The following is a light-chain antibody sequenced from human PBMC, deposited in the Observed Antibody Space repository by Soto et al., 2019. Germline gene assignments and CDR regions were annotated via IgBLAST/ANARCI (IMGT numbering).Light chain of an antibody. V-gene: IGKV1-39*01. CDR1: QSISSY. CDR2: AAS. J-gene: IGKJ2*03. CDR3: QQSYSTPYS. Sequence: DIQMTQSPSSLSASVGDRATITCRASQSISSYLNWYQQKPGKAPKLLIYAASSLQSGVPSRFSGSGSGTDFTLIISSLQPEDFATYYCQQSYSTPYSFGQGTKVDIK.